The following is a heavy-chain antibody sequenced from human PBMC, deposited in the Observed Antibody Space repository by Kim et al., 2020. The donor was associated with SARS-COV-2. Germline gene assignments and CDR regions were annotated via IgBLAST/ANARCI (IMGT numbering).Heavy chain of an antibody. CDR2: ISSNGGST. V-gene: IGHV3-64*01. Sequence: GGSLRLSCAASGFTFSSYAMHWVRQAPGKGLEYVSAISSNGGSTYYANSVKGRFTISRDNSKNTLYLQMGSLRAEDMAVYYCARVAPGSSSWYIFDYWGQGTLVTVSS. CDR3: ARVAPGSSSWYIFDY. D-gene: IGHD6-13*01. CDR1: GFTFSSYA. J-gene: IGHJ4*02.